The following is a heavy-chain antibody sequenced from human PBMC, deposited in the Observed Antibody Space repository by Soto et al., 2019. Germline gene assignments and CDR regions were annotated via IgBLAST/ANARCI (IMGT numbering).Heavy chain of an antibody. D-gene: IGHD3-3*01. V-gene: IGHV4-30-4*01. J-gene: IGHJ4*02. CDR2: IYYSGST. CDR1: GGSISSGDYY. CDR3: ARGHFLEWLLGLYFDY. Sequence: NPSETLSLTCTVSGGSISSGDYYWSWIRQPPGKGLEWIGYIYYSGSTYYNPSLKSRVTISVDTSKNQFSLKLSSVTAADTAVYYCARGHFLEWLLGLYFDYWGQGTLVTVSS.